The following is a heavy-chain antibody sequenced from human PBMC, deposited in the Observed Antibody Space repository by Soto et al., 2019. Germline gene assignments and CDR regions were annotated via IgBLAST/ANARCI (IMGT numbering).Heavy chain of an antibody. Sequence: QVQLVESGGGVVQPGRSLRLSCAASGFTFSTYGMHWVRQAPGKGLEWVAVISNDGSDTYYADSVKGRFTISRDNSKNTLYVLMNSLSAEDTAVYYCARDGLMGVTNLAADWGQGTLVTVSS. CDR3: ARDGLMGVTNLAAD. CDR2: ISNDGSDT. V-gene: IGHV3-30*03. CDR1: GFTFSTYG. D-gene: IGHD2-21*02. J-gene: IGHJ4*02.